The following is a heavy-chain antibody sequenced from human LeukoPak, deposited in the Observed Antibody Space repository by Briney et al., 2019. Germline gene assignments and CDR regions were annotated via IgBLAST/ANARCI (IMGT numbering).Heavy chain of an antibody. Sequence: SETLSLTCTVSGYSISSGYYWGWMRQPPGKGLEWIANIYHSGKAYYNASLKSRVSISVDSSKNQFFLNLTSVTASDTGVYYCARELGVTTGPSWGQGTLVVVSS. J-gene: IGHJ4*02. V-gene: IGHV4-38-2*02. CDR1: GYSISSGYY. CDR3: ARELGVTTGPS. D-gene: IGHD3-9*01. CDR2: IYHSGKA.